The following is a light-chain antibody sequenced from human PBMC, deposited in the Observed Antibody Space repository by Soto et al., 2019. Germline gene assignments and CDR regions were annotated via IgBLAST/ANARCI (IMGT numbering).Light chain of an antibody. CDR2: DAS. Sequence: EIVMTQSPATLSLSPGGRATLSYRASQSVSINLAWYQQKPGQAPRLLIYDASTRATGIPARFSGSGSGTEFTLTISSLQSKDFAVYYCQQYNNWHPLTFGGGTKVDIK. V-gene: IGKV3D-15*01. CDR1: QSVSIN. CDR3: QQYNNWHPLT. J-gene: IGKJ4*01.